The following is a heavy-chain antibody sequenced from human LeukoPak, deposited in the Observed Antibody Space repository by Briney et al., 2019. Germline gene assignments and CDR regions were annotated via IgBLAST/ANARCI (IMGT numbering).Heavy chain of an antibody. D-gene: IGHD2-2*01. Sequence: RASVKVSCKASGYTFTSYDINWVRQATGQGLEWMGWMNPNSGNTGYAQKFQGRVTMTRNTSISTAYMELSRLRSDDTAVYYCARDYSCSSTSCPTQLVYYMDVWGKGTAVTISS. CDR3: ARDYSCSSTSCPTQLVYYMDV. CDR1: GYTFTSYD. CDR2: MNPNSGNT. V-gene: IGHV1-8*01. J-gene: IGHJ6*03.